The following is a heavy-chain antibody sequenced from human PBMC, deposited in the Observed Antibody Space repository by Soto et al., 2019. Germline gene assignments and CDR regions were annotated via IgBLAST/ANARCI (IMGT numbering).Heavy chain of an antibody. J-gene: IGHJ5*02. CDR1: GDSITNNNW. CDR2: MHHGGNP. Sequence: QVQLQESGPGLVKPSGTLSLTCAVSGDSITNNNWWTWLRQSPGKGREWIGEMHHGGNPDYNPSLRSRVTISVDKSKNQFSLHLSSVTAADSAVYYCARTSGGTYSFDPWGQGTLVTVSS. D-gene: IGHD3-10*01. CDR3: ARTSGGTYSFDP. V-gene: IGHV4-4*02.